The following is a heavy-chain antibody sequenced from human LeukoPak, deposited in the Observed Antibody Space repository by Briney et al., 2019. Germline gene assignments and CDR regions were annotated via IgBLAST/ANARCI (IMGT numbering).Heavy chain of an antibody. CDR3: ARDSSGHHDAFDI. J-gene: IGHJ3*02. Sequence: PRGSLRLSCAASGLTFSDYYMSWIRQAPGKGLEWVSYISSSGSTIYYADSVKGRFTISRDNAKNSLYLQMNSLRAEDTAVYYCARDSSGHHDAFDIWGQGTMVTVSS. CDR1: GLTFSDYY. CDR2: ISSSGSTI. D-gene: IGHD3-22*01. V-gene: IGHV3-11*01.